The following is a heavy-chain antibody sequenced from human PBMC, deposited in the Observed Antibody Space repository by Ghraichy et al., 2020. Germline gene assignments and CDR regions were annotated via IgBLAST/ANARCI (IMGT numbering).Heavy chain of an antibody. D-gene: IGHD2-21*01. V-gene: IGHV4-39*01. J-gene: IGHJ2*01. CDR1: AGSITSSNYY. CDR2: IHHSGST. CDR3: AGSLVVIRYFDL. Sequence: SETLSLTCSVSAGSITSSNYYWGWIRQPPGKGLEWIGSIHHSGSTYYNPSLQSRVTISVDTSNNQFSLKLNSMTASDTALYYCAGSLVVIRYFDLWGRGTLVSVSS.